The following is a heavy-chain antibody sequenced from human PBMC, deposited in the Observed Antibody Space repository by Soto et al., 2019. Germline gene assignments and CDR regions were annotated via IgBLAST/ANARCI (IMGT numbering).Heavy chain of an antibody. V-gene: IGHV3-21*01. J-gene: IGHJ4*02. CDR2: ISSGSSNI. D-gene: IGHD4-17*01. CDR1: GFAFRSYN. CDR3: ASATVVPATFEC. Sequence: PGGSLRLSCAASGFAFRSYNMNWVRQAPGKGLEWVASISSGSSNIYYAASMKGRFTISRDNAKNSLYLQMDSLRAEDSAVYYCASATVVPATFECWGEGTLVTVSS.